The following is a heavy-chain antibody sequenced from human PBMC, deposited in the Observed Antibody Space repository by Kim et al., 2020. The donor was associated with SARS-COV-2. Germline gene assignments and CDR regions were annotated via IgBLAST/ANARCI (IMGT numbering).Heavy chain of an antibody. CDR1: GFFFSNAW. Sequence: GGSLRLSCATSGFFFSNAWLSWVRQAPGKGLEWVGRIKSKANGETTDYAAPVKGRFSVSRDDSKSTVYLQMNSLEPEDSAVYYCTTLTNVAALDWGQGTLVIVSS. CDR2: IKSKANGETT. J-gene: IGHJ4*02. V-gene: IGHV3-15*01. D-gene: IGHD6-13*01. CDR3: TTLTNVAALD.